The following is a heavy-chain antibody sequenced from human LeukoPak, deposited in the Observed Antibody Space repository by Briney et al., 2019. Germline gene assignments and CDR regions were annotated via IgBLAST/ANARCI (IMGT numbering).Heavy chain of an antibody. CDR2: ISYDGSNK. Sequence: GRSLRLSCAASGFTFSSYAMHWVRQAPGKGLEWVAVISYDGSNKYYADSVKGRITISRDNSKNTLYLQMNSLRAEDTAVYYCARDHYDILTGYYNDLYYFDYWGQGTLVTVSS. CDR1: GFTFSSYA. D-gene: IGHD3-9*01. J-gene: IGHJ4*02. V-gene: IGHV3-30-3*01. CDR3: ARDHYDILTGYYNDLYYFDY.